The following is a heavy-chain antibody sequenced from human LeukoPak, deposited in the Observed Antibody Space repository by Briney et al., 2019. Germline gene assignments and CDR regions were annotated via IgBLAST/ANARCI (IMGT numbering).Heavy chain of an antibody. V-gene: IGHV1-24*01. J-gene: IGHJ6*02. CDR3: ATAPMVRGANYYYGMDV. Sequence: ASVNVSCKVSGYTLTELSMHWVRQAPGKGLEWMGGFDPEDGETIHAQKFQGRVTMTEDTSTDTAYMELSSLRSEDTAVYYCATAPMVRGANYYYGMDVWGQGTTVTVSS. D-gene: IGHD3-10*01. CDR1: GYTLTELS. CDR2: FDPEDGET.